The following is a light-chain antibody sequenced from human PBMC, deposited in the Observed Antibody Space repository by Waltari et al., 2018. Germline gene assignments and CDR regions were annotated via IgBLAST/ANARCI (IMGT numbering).Light chain of an antibody. J-gene: IGKJ1*01. CDR2: DTS. Sequence: EIVLTQSPVTLSLSPGERATLSCRASQSVGKSLAWYQHKPGQAPRLLIYDTSSRATGIPDRFSGSGSGTDFSLTISRLEPEDFSVYYCQHYVTLPATFGQGTKVEV. CDR3: QHYVTLPAT. V-gene: IGKV3-20*01. CDR1: QSVGKS.